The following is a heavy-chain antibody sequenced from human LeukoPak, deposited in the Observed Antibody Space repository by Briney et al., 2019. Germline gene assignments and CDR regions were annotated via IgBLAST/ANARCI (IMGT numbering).Heavy chain of an antibody. CDR2: IYYSGST. CDR3: ARGATAPGGY. D-gene: IGHD6-13*01. V-gene: IGHV4-59*01. J-gene: IGHJ4*02. Sequence: SETLSLTCIVPGGSISSSYWSWIRQPPGKGLEWIGNIYYSGSTNYNPSLKSRVTISVDTSKRQFSLKLTSVTAADTAVYYCARGATAPGGYWGQGTLVTVSS. CDR1: GGSISSSY.